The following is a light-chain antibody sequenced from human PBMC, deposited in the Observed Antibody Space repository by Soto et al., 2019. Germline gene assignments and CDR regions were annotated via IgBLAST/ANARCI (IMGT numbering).Light chain of an antibody. CDR1: QSISSW. Sequence: DIQMTQSPSTLSASVGDRVTITCRASQSISSWLAWHQQKLGRAPRLLIYDASSLESGVPSRFSGSGYGTEFTLTISSLQPDDFATYYCQQYNTYSSLTFGGGTKVDIK. J-gene: IGKJ4*01. V-gene: IGKV1-5*01. CDR2: DAS. CDR3: QQYNTYSSLT.